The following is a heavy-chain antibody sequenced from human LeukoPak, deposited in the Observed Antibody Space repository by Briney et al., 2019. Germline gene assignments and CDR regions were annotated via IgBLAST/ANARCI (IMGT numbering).Heavy chain of an antibody. V-gene: IGHV3-30*03. Sequence: GGSLRLSCAASGFTFGSYGMHWVRQAPGKGLEWVAVISYDGSNKYYADSVKGRFTISRDNSKNTLYLQMNSLRAEDTAVYYCARDGDGGNSGEFDYWGQGTLVTVSS. CDR3: ARDGDGGNSGEFDY. CDR2: ISYDGSNK. D-gene: IGHD4-23*01. J-gene: IGHJ4*02. CDR1: GFTFGSYG.